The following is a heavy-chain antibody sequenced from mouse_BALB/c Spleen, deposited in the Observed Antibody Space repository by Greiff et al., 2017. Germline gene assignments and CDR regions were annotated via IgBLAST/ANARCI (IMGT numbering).Heavy chain of an antibody. J-gene: IGHJ3*01. CDR2: IYPGDGDT. CDR3: ARGASNWDEAWFAY. V-gene: IGHV1-82*01. Sequence: QVQLQQSGPELVKPGASVKISCKASGYAFSSSWMNWVKQRPGQGLEWIGRIYPGDGDTNYNGKFKGKATLTADKSSSTAYMQLSSLTSVDSAVYFCARGASNWDEAWFAYWGQGTLVTVSA. D-gene: IGHD4-1*01. CDR1: GYAFSSSW.